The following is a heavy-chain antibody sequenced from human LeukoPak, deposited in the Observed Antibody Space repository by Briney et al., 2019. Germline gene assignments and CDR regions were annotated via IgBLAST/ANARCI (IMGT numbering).Heavy chain of an antibody. CDR1: GFTFSTYW. CDR3: ARDFNTGDYGDYVDPGLDY. CDR2: IEQDGSEK. J-gene: IGHJ4*02. V-gene: IGHV3-7*01. Sequence: PGGSLRLSCTASGFTFSTYWMTWVRRAPGRGLEWVANIEQDGSEKYYVDSVKGRFTISRDNAKNSLYLQMNSLRVEDTAVYYCARDFNTGDYGDYVDPGLDYWGQGTLVTVSS. D-gene: IGHD4-17*01.